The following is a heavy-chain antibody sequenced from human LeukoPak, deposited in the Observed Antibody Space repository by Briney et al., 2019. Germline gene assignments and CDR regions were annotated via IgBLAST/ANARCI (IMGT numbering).Heavy chain of an antibody. CDR2: IDWDDDK. D-gene: IGHD3-22*01. CDR3: ARMAYYYDSSGYYATSYFDY. CDR1: GFSLSTSGMR. J-gene: IGHJ4*02. Sequence: SGPALVKPTQTLTLTCTFSGFSLSTSGMRVSWIRQPPGKALEWLARIDWDDDKFYSTSLKTRLTISKDTSKNQVVLTMTNMDPVDTATYYCARMAYYYDSSGYYATSYFDYWGQGTLVTVSS. V-gene: IGHV2-70*04.